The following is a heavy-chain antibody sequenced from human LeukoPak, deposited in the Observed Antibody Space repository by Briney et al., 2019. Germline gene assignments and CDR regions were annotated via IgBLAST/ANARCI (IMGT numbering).Heavy chain of an antibody. CDR2: ISYDGSNK. CDR1: GFTFSSYA. V-gene: IGHV3-30*04. J-gene: IGHJ3*01. CDR3: ARDRGYYDSSGVPH. D-gene: IGHD3-22*01. Sequence: GGSLRLSCAASGFTFSSYAMHWVCQAPGKGLEWVAVISYDGSNKYYADSVKGRCTISRDNSKNTLYLQMNSLRAEDTAVYYCARDRGYYDSSGVPHWGQGTMVPVSS.